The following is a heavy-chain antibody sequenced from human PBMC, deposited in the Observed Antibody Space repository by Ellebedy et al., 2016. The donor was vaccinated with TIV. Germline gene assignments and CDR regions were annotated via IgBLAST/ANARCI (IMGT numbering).Heavy chain of an antibody. V-gene: IGHV1-24*01. D-gene: IGHD5-18*01. Sequence: ASVKVSCKVSGSSLTELSMHWVRQAPGKGLEWVGGFDPEDGETMYAQKFQGRLTMTEEISTDTAYMELSSLTSEDTAVYYCAAVRIQIWFPNWFDTWGQGTLVTVSS. CDR3: AAVRIQIWFPNWFDT. J-gene: IGHJ5*02. CDR1: GSSLTELS. CDR2: FDPEDGET.